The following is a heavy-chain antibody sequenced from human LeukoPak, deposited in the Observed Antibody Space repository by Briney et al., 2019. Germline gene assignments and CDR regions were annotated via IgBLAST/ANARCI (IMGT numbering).Heavy chain of an antibody. CDR2: IIPILGIA. CDR3: ARDYSNYAFDY. CDR1: GGTFSSYT. V-gene: IGHV1-69*04. D-gene: IGHD4-11*01. Sequence: SVKVSCKASGGTFSSYTISWVRQAPGQGLEWMGRIIPILGIANYAQKFQGRVTITADKSTSTAYMKLSSLRSEDTAVYYCARDYSNYAFDYWGQGTLVTVSS. J-gene: IGHJ4*02.